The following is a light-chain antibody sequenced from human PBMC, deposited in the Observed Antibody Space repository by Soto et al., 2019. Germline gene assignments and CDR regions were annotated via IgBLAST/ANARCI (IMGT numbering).Light chain of an antibody. CDR3: SSYTSSSTLPYV. CDR2: DVS. CDR1: SSDVGGYNY. J-gene: IGLJ1*01. V-gene: IGLV2-14*01. Sequence: QSVLTQPASVSGSPGQSITISCTGTSSDVGGYNYVSWYQQHPGKAPKLMIYDVSNRPSGVSNRFSGSKSGNTASLTISGXXXXDXAXXYCSSYTSSSTLPYVFGTGTKLTVL.